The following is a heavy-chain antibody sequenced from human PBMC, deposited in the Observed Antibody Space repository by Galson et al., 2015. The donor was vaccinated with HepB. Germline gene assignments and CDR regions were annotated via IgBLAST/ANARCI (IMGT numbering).Heavy chain of an antibody. CDR3: AKGDDYYGSGRGPLDY. J-gene: IGHJ4*02. Sequence: SLRLSCAASGFTFSSYAMSWVRQAPGKGLEWVSAISGSGGSTYYADSVKGRFTISRDNSKNTLYLQMNSLRAEDTAVYYCAKGDDYYGSGRGPLDYWGQGTLVTVSS. V-gene: IGHV3-23*01. CDR2: ISGSGGST. CDR1: GFTFSSYA. D-gene: IGHD3-10*01.